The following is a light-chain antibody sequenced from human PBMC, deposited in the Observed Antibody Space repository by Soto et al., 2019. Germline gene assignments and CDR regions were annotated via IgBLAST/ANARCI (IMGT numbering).Light chain of an antibody. CDR2: DVS. CDR1: SSDVGGYNY. V-gene: IGLV2-14*01. Sequence: QSALTQPASVSGSPGQSITLSCTGTSSDVGGYNYVSWYQQHPGKAPKLMIYDVSNRTSGVSNRFSGSKSGNTASLTISGLQAEDEADSYCSSYTSSSTLLYVFGTGTKVTVL. CDR3: SSYTSSSTLLYV. J-gene: IGLJ1*01.